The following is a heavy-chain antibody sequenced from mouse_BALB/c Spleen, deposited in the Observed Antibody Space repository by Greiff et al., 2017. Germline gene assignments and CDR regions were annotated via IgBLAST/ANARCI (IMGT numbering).Heavy chain of an antibody. CDR3: ARHGNWAMDY. J-gene: IGHJ4*01. CDR1: GYAFTNYL. V-gene: IGHV1-54*03. CDR2: INPGSGGT. Sequence: LVESGAELVRPGTSVKVSCKASGYAFTNYLIEWVKQRPGQGLEWIGVINPGSGGTNYNEKFKGKATLTADKSSSTAYMQLSSLTSDDSAVYFCARHGNWAMDYWGQGTSVTVSS. D-gene: IGHD2-1*01.